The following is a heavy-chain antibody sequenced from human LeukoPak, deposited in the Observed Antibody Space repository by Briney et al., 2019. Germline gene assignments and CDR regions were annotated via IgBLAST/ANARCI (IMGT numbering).Heavy chain of an antibody. CDR1: GGSISSYY. V-gene: IGHV4-59*08. CDR3: ARYEAVAGVFDY. CDR2: IFYSANT. D-gene: IGHD6-19*01. J-gene: IGHJ4*02. Sequence: SETLSLTCTVSGGSISSYYWSWIRQPPGKGLEWIGYIFYSANTNYNPSLTSRVTISVDTSKNQFSLKLSSVTAADTAVYYCARYEAVAGVFDYWGQGTLVTVSS.